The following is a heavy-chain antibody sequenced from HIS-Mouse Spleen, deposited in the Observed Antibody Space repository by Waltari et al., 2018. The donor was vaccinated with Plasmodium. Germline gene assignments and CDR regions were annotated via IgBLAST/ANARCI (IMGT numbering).Heavy chain of an antibody. Sequence: EVQLVESGGGLVQPGGSLRLSCAASGFTFSSYWMSWVRKAPWKGLEWVANIKQDGSEKDYVDSVKGRFTTSRANAKNSLYLEMNSLRAEDTAVYYCASSWYWYFDLWGRGTLVTVSS. J-gene: IGHJ2*01. CDR2: IKQDGSEK. CDR3: ASSWYWYFDL. D-gene: IGHD6-13*01. V-gene: IGHV3-7*01. CDR1: GFTFSSYW.